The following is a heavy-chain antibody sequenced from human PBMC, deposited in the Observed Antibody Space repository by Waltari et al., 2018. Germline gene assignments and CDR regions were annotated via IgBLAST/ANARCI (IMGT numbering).Heavy chain of an antibody. CDR1: GFTFSSYS. CDR3: ARAPYYDFWSAGADYYYMDV. V-gene: IGHV3-21*01. J-gene: IGHJ6*03. CDR2: ISSSSSYI. Sequence: EVQLVESGGGLVKPGGSLRLSCAASGFTFSSYSMNWVRQHPGKGLEWVSSISSSSSYIYYADSVKGRFTISIDNAKNSLYLQMNSLRAEDTAVYYCARAPYYDFWSAGADYYYMDVWGKGTTVTVSS. D-gene: IGHD3-3*01.